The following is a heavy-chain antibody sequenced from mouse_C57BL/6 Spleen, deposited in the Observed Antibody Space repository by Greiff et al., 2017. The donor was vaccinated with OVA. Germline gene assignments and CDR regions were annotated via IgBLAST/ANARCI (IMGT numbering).Heavy chain of an antibody. J-gene: IGHJ4*01. CDR3: ARYRTEDYAMDY. V-gene: IGHV1-69*01. D-gene: IGHD3-3*01. Sequence: QVQLQQPGAELVMPGASVKLSCKASGYTFTSYWMHWVKQRPGQGLEWIGEIDPSDSYTNYNQKFKGKSTLTVDKSSSKAYMQLSSLTSEDSAVYYCARYRTEDYAMDYWGQGTSVTVSS. CDR1: GYTFTSYW. CDR2: IDPSDSYT.